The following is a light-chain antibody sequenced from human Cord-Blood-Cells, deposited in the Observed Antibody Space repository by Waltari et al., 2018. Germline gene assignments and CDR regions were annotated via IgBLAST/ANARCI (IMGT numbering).Light chain of an antibody. CDR2: EVS. CDR3: SSYTSSSTDV. J-gene: IGLJ1*01. CDR1: SSAVGGYTY. V-gene: IGLV2-14*01. Sequence: QSALTQPASVPGSPGQSITIPCTGTSSAVGGYTYVSWYQQHPGKAPKLLIYEVSNRPSGVSNRFSGSKSGNTASLTISGLQAEDEADYYCSSYTSSSTDVFGTGTKVTVL.